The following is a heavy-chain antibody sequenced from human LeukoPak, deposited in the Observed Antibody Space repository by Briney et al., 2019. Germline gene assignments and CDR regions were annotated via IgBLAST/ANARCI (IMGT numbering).Heavy chain of an antibody. CDR3: AKDQRGYDKPADC. J-gene: IGHJ4*02. D-gene: IGHD3-22*01. V-gene: IGHV3-23*01. CDR2: ISGSGYGT. Sequence: GGSLRLSCAASGFIVSSNYMSWVRQAPGKGLEWVSGISGSGYGTYYADSVKGRFTISRDNSQNTLYLQMNSLRAEDTAVYYCAKDQRGYDKPADCWGQGTLVTVSS. CDR1: GFIVSSNY.